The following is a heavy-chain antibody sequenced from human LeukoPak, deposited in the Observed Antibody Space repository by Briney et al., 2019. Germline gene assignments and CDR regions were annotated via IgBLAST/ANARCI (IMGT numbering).Heavy chain of an antibody. J-gene: IGHJ4*02. Sequence: SVKVSCKASGGTFSSYAISWVRQAPGQGLEWMGRIIPILGIANYAQKFQGRVTITADKSTSTAYMELSSLRSEDTAVYYCARDYGPTGSEMATNWFDYWGQGTLVTVSS. D-gene: IGHD5-24*01. CDR3: ARDYGPTGSEMATNWFDY. CDR2: IIPILGIA. CDR1: GGTFSSYA. V-gene: IGHV1-69*04.